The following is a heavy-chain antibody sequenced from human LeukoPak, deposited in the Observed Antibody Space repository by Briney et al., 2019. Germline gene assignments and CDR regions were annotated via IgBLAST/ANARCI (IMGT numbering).Heavy chain of an antibody. CDR2: IYYSGSS. V-gene: IGHV4-59*02. CDR1: GGSVSSYY. J-gene: IGHJ4*02. D-gene: IGHD1-26*01. Sequence: SETLSLTCTVSGGSVSSYYWNWIRQPPGKGLEWIGYIYYSGSSNYNPSLKSRVTISIDTSKNQFSLKLNSVTAADTAVYYCARGEVGATTDFDYWGQGTLVTVSS. CDR3: ARGEVGATTDFDY.